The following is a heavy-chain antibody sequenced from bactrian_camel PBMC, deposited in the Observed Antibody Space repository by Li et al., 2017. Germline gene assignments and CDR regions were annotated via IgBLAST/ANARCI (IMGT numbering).Heavy chain of an antibody. CDR3: ASELPSGDGYCFPVVSAYTV. J-gene: IGHJ4*01. CDR1: GRTYSRHC. D-gene: IGHD3*01. CDR2: IYTGGGKT. V-gene: IGHV3S54*01. Sequence: HVQLVESGGGSVQAGGSLRLSCALSGRTYSRHCMGWFRQVPGKEREAVATIYTGGGKTYYSDTVKGRFTISQDKAKNTIDLQMNGLRLEDTAMYYCASELPSGDGYCFPVVSAYTVWGQGTQVTVS.